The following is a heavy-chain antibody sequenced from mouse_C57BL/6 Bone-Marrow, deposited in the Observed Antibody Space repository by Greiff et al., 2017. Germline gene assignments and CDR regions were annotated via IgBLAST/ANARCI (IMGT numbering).Heavy chain of an antibody. CDR3: ARHAYYDGCDGLAY. D-gene: IGHD1-1*01. V-gene: IGHV1-62-2*01. CDR1: GYTFTEYT. CDR2: IYPGGGST. J-gene: IGHJ3*01. Sequence: VQLQQPGAELVKPGASVKLSCKASGYTFTEYTIHWVKQRPGQGLEWIGCIYPGGGSTQYNEKFKDKATLTVDKSSSTAYMELSRLTSEDSAVYYCARHAYYDGCDGLAYWGQGTLVTVSA.